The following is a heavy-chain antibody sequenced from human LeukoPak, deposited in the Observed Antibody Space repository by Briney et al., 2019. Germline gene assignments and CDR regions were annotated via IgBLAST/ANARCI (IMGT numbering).Heavy chain of an antibody. CDR3: ARGLCYGDCGFDAFDI. V-gene: IGHV3-21*01. CDR1: GFTFSSYS. J-gene: IGHJ3*02. D-gene: IGHD4-17*01. CDR2: ISSSSSYI. Sequence: GGSLRLSCAASGFTFSSYSMNWVRQAPGKGLEWVSSISSSSSYIYYADSVKGRFTISGDNAKNSLYLQMNSLRAEDTAVYYCARGLCYGDCGFDAFDIWGQGTMVTVSS.